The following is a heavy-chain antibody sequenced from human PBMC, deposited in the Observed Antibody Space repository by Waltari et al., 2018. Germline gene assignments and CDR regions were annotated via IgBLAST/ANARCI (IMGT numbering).Heavy chain of an antibody. CDR3: VQLPGY. CDR2: RYYSGST. J-gene: IGHJ4*02. V-gene: IGHV4-39*01. D-gene: IGHD2-15*01. Sequence: QVQLQESVPGLVKPSETLSLTCTASGGSIDSSHNYWGWIRQPPGKGLEWIGSRYYSGSTYYNPSLKSRVTISVDTSKNQFSLNLSSVTAADTAVYYCVQLPGYWGQGTLVTVSS. CDR1: GGSIDSSHNY.